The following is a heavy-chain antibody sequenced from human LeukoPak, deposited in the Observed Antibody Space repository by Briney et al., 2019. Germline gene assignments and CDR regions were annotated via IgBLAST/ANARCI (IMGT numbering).Heavy chain of an antibody. CDR1: GFTFSDYY. CDR2: ISGSGGST. D-gene: IGHD3-10*01. Sequence: PGRSLRLSCAASGFTFSDYYMSWIRQAPGKGLEWVSAISGSGGSTYYADSVKGRFTISRDNSKNTLYLQMNSLRAEGTAVYYCAKDSLGEGDYWGQGTLVTVSS. CDR3: AKDSLGEGDY. J-gene: IGHJ4*02. V-gene: IGHV3-23*01.